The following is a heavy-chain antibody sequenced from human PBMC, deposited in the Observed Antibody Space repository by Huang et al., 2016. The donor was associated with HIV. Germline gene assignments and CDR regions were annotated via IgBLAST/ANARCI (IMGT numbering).Heavy chain of an antibody. CDR3: ARGIAAGDY. V-gene: IGHV1-3*01. CDR1: GYIFSTYD. Sequence: QVQLVQSGAEAKKPGASVKVSCKASGYIFSTYDTHWVRQAPGQRLEWMGRINAGNGNTKYSQRFQGRVTITRDTAANTAYVERSSLRSEDTGVYYCARGIAAGDYWGQGTLVTVSS. J-gene: IGHJ4*02. D-gene: IGHD6-25*01. CDR2: INAGNGNT.